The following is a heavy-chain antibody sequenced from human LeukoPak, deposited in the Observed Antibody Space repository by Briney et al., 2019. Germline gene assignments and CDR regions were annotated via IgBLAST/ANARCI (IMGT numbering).Heavy chain of an antibody. CDR3: ARDLGYCGSGNCYTRLDY. D-gene: IGHD2-2*02. J-gene: IGHJ4*02. V-gene: IGHV3-7*01. Sequence: PGGSLRLSCVASGFTFDTSYMAWVRLAPGKVLEWVGNIKGDGSEKNYGDSVKGRFTMSRDNAKKSLYLQMNSLRAEDTAVYFCARDLGYCGSGNCYTRLDYWGQGALVTVSS. CDR2: IKGDGSEK. CDR1: GFTFDTSY.